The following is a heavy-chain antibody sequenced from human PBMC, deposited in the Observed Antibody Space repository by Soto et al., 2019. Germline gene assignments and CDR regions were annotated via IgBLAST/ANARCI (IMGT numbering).Heavy chain of an antibody. Sequence: PGGSLRLSCAASGITLSGNRMSWVRQAPGKGLEWVANINHDGTVQRYADSVKGRFTISKDNAMNSLYLQMNSLRVEDTAMYYCARDGVPAFSGGWPWFDTWGQGTLVTVSS. J-gene: IGHJ5*02. V-gene: IGHV3-7*01. CDR2: INHDGTVQ. CDR1: GITLSGNR. CDR3: ARDGVPAFSGGWPWFDT. D-gene: IGHD6-19*01.